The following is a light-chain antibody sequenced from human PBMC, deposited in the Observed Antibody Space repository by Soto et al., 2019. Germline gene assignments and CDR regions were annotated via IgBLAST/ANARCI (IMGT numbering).Light chain of an antibody. V-gene: IGKV3-11*01. Sequence: EIVLTQSPVTLSLSPGERATLSCRASQSVHNYLAWYQQKPGQAPRLLIYDVSNRATGIPDRFSGSGSGTDFTLTISGLQSEDSAVYFCQQYNNWPFSFGQGTRLEIK. CDR3: QQYNNWPFS. CDR2: DVS. CDR1: QSVHNY. J-gene: IGKJ5*01.